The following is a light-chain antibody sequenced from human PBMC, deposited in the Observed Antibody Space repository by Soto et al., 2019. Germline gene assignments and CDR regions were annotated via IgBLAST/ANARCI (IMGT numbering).Light chain of an antibody. Sequence: QSVLTQPASVSGSPGQSITLSCTGTSSDVGGCNCVSWFQQHPGKAPKLLIYDVSNRPSGVSDRFSGSKSGNTASLTISGLQAEDEADYYCSSYTTAFALGGYVFGSGTKVTVL. CDR3: SSYTTAFALGGYV. J-gene: IGLJ1*01. CDR2: DVS. CDR1: SSDVGGCNC. V-gene: IGLV2-14*01.